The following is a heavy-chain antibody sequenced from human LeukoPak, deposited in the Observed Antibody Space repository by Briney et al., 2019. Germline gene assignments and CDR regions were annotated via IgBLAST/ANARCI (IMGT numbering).Heavy chain of an antibody. CDR1: GFTFSSYA. CDR2: IWYAGSDK. Sequence: GGSLRLSCAASGFTFSSYAMSWVRQAPGKGLEWVAVIWYAGSDKYYADSVKGRFTISRDNSKNTLYLQMNSLRVEDTAVYYCARGGLAAAGPAEYFQHWGQGTLVTVSS. D-gene: IGHD6-13*01. V-gene: IGHV3-33*08. J-gene: IGHJ1*01. CDR3: ARGGLAAAGPAEYFQH.